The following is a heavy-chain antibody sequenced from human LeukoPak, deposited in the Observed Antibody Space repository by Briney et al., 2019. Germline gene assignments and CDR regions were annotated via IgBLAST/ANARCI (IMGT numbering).Heavy chain of an antibody. CDR1: GGSISSGSYY. CDR2: IYTSGST. V-gene: IGHV4-61*02. D-gene: IGHD3-10*01. CDR3: ARGGGTSWFGNPTTDY. J-gene: IGHJ4*02. Sequence: SQTLSLTCTVSGGSISSGSYYWSWIRQPAGKGLEWIGRIYTSGSTNYNPSLKSRVTISVDTSKNQFSLKLSSVTAADTAVYYCARGGGTSWFGNPTTDYWGQGTLVTVSS.